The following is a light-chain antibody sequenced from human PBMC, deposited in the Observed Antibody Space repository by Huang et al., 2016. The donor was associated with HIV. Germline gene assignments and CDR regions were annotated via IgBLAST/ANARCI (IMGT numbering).Light chain of an antibody. Sequence: EVVLTQSPPTLSLFPGETATLSCRASQTIGTYVAWYQQRPGQGPRRRIYDGSNRAAGVPARMSGAGSGTTFTLSISGLESEDFGVYYCQQRRSWPLTFGGGTKVEV. CDR2: DGS. CDR1: QTIGTY. CDR3: QQRRSWPLT. V-gene: IGKV3-11*01. J-gene: IGKJ4*01.